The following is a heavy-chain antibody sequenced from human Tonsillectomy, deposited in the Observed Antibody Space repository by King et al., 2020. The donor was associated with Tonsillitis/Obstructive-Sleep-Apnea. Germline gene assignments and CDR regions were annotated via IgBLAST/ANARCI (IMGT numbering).Heavy chain of an antibody. V-gene: IGHV3-33*01. CDR3: VRAREVNFYY. J-gene: IGHJ4*02. CDR2: IWYDGSNK. CDR1: GFTFSTYG. Sequence: VQLVESGGGVVQPGRSLRVSCAASGFTFSTYGMHWVRQAPGKGLEWVAVIWYDGSNKYYADSVKGRFTISRDNSKNTLYLQMNSLRAEDTAVYYCVRAREVNFYYWGQGTLVTVSS. D-gene: IGHD3-3*01.